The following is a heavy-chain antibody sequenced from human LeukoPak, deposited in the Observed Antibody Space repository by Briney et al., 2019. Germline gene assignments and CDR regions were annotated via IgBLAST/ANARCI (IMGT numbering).Heavy chain of an antibody. V-gene: IGHV1-46*01. Sequence: ASVTVSCKSSGYTLTSYYMHSVRQAPGQGIEGMGIMNPSGGSTSYAQKFQGRVTMTRDTSTSTVYMELSSLRSEDSAVYYCARDSDYGSGSYYRPFDYCGHGTLVTVSS. J-gene: IGHJ4*01. D-gene: IGHD3-10*01. CDR1: GYTLTSYY. CDR3: ARDSDYGSGSYYRPFDY. CDR2: MNPSGGST.